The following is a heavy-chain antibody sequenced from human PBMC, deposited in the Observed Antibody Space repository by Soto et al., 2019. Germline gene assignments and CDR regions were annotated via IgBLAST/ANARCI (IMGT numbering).Heavy chain of an antibody. V-gene: IGHV3-23*01. CDR2: IIGSGGHT. CDR3: AKGLRRLLRTQYYYGLDV. Sequence: SRTLACPPYGFTSSPYSMTCVRQAPRKLLGWVSRIIGSGGHTNYADSVKGWLTVSRHPSKKTLCLQTNSLTEEDTAIYYCAKGLRRLLRTQYYYGLDVWVRGTTVTGYS. CDR1: GFTSSPYS. D-gene: IGHD3-16*01. J-gene: IGHJ6*02.